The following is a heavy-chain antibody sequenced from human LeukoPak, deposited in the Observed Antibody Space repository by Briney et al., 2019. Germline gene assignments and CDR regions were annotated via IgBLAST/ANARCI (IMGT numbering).Heavy chain of an antibody. CDR3: ARPGIAAADLIYYCYYGMDV. CDR1: GGTFSSYA. V-gene: IGHV1-69*13. D-gene: IGHD6-13*01. Sequence: GASVKVSCKASGGTFSSYAISWVRQAPGQGLEWMGGIIPIFGTANYAQKFQGRVTITADESTSTAYMELSSLRSEDTAVYYCARPGIAAADLIYYCYYGMDVWGQGTTVTVSS. CDR2: IIPIFGTA. J-gene: IGHJ6*02.